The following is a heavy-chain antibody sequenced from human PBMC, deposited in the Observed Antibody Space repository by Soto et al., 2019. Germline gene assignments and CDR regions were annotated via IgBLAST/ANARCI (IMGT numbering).Heavy chain of an antibody. Sequence: QVQLVQSGAEVKKPGASVKVSCKASGYTFTGYYMHWVRQAPGQGLEWMGWINPNSGGTNYAQKFQGWVTMTRDTSMSTAYVELSRLRSDDTAVYYCARSPGGVVTAMYYFDYWGQGTLVTVSS. CDR2: INPNSGGT. CDR3: ARSPGGVVTAMYYFDY. J-gene: IGHJ4*02. CDR1: GYTFTGYY. V-gene: IGHV1-2*04. D-gene: IGHD2-21*02.